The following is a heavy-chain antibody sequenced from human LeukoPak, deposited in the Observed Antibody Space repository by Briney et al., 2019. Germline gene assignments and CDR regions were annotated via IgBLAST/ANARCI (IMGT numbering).Heavy chain of an antibody. J-gene: IGHJ4*02. D-gene: IGHD1-26*01. CDR2: IRYDGSNK. V-gene: IGHV3-30*02. CDR3: ATAFRVGATSLCDY. Sequence: PGGSLRLSCAASGFTFSSYGMHWVRQAPGKGLEWVAFIRYDGSNKYYADSVKGRFTISRDNSKNTLYLQMNSLRAEDTAVYYCATAFRVGATSLCDYWGQGTLVTVSS. CDR1: GFTFSSYG.